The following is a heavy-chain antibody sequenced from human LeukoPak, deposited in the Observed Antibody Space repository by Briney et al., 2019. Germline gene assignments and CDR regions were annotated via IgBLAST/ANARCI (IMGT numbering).Heavy chain of an antibody. CDR3: TKRQGPTSGSYDYFDP. Sequence: PSETLSLTCTVSGGSISGNHWSWIRQPPGQGLEWIAYIHSSGYTNYNPSLKSRVTISVDTSNNQFSLKVTSVTAADTAMYYCTKRQGPTSGSYDYFDPWGQGALVTVSS. CDR2: IHSSGYT. J-gene: IGHJ5*02. V-gene: IGHV4-4*09. CDR1: GGSISGNH. D-gene: IGHD1-26*01.